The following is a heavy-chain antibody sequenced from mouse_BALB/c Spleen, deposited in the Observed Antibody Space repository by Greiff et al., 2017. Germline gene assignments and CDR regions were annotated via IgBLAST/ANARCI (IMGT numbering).Heavy chain of an antibody. V-gene: IGHV4-1*02. D-gene: IGHD1-1*01. CDR1: GFDFSRYW. J-gene: IGHJ1*01. Sequence: EVKLLESGGGLVQPGGSLKLSCAASGFDFSRYWMSWVRQAPGKGLEWIGEINPDSSTINYTPSLKDKFIISRDNAKNTLYLQMSKVRSEDTALYYCARRENYYGSSYWYFDVWGAGTTVTVSS. CDR2: INPDSSTI. CDR3: ARRENYYGSSYWYFDV.